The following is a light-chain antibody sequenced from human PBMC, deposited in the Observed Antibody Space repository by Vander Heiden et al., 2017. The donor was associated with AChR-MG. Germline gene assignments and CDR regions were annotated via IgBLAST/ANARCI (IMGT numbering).Light chain of an antibody. V-gene: IGLV6-57*03. J-gene: IGLJ2*01. Sequence: NFMLTQPHSVSESPGKTVTISCTRSSGNIASQYVQWYQQRPGSAPTTVIYEDSQRPSGVPDRFSGSIDSSSNSASLTSSGLKTEDEADYYCQSYDSSNHVVFGGGTKLTVL. CDR1: SGNIASQY. CDR3: QSYDSSNHVV. CDR2: EDS.